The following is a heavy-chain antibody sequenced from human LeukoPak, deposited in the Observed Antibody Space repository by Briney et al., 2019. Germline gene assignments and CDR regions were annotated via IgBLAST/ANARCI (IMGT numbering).Heavy chain of an antibody. V-gene: IGHV4-39*01. J-gene: IGHJ4*02. CDR2: IYYSGST. CDR1: GGSISSSSYY. Sequence: TSETLSLTCTVSGGSISSSSYYWGWIRQPPGKGLEWIGSIYYSGSTYYNPSLKSRVTISVDTSKNQFSLKLSSVTAADTAVYYCARDTVTTLLIDYWGQGTWSPSPQ. D-gene: IGHD4-17*01. CDR3: ARDTVTTLLIDY.